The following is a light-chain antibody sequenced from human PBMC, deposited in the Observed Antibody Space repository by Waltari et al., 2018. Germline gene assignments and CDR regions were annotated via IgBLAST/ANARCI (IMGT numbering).Light chain of an antibody. V-gene: IGLV4-69*01. J-gene: IGLJ3*02. CDR1: SGHSSNI. Sequence: QLVVTQSPSASASLGASVKLTCTLSSGHSSNIIAWLQQQPEQGPRYLMKVNSDGSHSRGDEIPDRFSGSSAGAERYLTISSLQAEDEADYYCQTGGHGTWVFGGGTKLTVL. CDR2: VNSDGSH. CDR3: QTGGHGTWV.